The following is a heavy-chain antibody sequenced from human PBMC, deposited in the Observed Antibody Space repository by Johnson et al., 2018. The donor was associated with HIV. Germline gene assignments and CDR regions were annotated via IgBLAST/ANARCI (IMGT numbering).Heavy chain of an antibody. D-gene: IGHD6-19*01. CDR2: ISYDGINT. CDR1: GFTFSSCA. V-gene: IGHV3-30*14. J-gene: IGHJ3*02. Sequence: QVQLVESGGGVVQPGRSLRLSCAASGFTFSSCAMHWVRQAPGKGLEWETIISYDGINTIYADSVKGRFIVSRDNSKNKLYVQMNSLRAEDTAVYYCAGGVAVAFDIWGPGTMVTVSS. CDR3: AGGVAVAFDI.